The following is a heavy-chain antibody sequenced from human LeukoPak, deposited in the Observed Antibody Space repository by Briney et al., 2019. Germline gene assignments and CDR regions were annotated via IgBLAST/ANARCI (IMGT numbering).Heavy chain of an antibody. CDR1: GYSFTNYW. CDR3: GRASAQPPKKWFATLPDY. J-gene: IGHJ4*02. D-gene: IGHD3-10*01. V-gene: IGHV1-18*04. Sequence: KISCRGSGYSFTNYWIGWVRQVSGKGLEWRGWLNGCNGNANHAERFQGRLTMTTDTSASSAFIAMSRLGSEGTGVLYLGRASAQPPKKWFATLPDYWGQGTLVTVSS. CDR2: LNGCNGNA.